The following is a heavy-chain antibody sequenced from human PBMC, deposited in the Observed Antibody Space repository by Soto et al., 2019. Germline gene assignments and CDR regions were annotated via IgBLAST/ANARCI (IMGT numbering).Heavy chain of an antibody. CDR3: ARTYYYDSTGYYRTFDY. CDR1: GFTFGSYA. Sequence: GGSLRLSCAASGFTFGSYAMSWVRLAPGKGLEWVSVAGPSGSSTFYADSVRGRFTISRDNVENTLYLQMNSLRVADTALYFCARTYYYDSTGYYRTFDYWGQGTLVTVSS. V-gene: IGHV3-23*01. CDR2: AGPSGSST. J-gene: IGHJ4*02. D-gene: IGHD3-22*01.